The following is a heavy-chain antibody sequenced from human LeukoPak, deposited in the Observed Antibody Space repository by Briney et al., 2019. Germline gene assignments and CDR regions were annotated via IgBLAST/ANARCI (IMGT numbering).Heavy chain of an antibody. D-gene: IGHD4-17*01. CDR1: GYTFTSYA. CDR2: INAGNGNT. J-gene: IGHJ4*02. Sequence: ASVKVSCKASGYTFTSYAMHWVRQAPGQRLEWMGWINAGNGNTKYSQKFQGRVTITRDTSASTAYMELSSLRSEDTAVYYCARGGRYGDYVYDYWGQGTLVTVSS. CDR3: ARGGRYGDYVYDY. V-gene: IGHV1-3*01.